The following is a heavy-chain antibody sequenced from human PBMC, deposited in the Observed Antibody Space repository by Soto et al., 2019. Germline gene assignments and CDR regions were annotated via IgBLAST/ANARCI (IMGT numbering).Heavy chain of an antibody. J-gene: IGHJ3*02. CDR1: GFTFSISS. Sequence: GGSLTLSCAYSGFTFSISSMNWVRQAPGKGLEWVSSISGTSDYISYADSVKGRFTISRDNAKNSLFLQMNSLRAEDTAVYFCARDPSYYEGAFDIWGQGTMVTVSS. V-gene: IGHV3-21*01. CDR2: ISGTSDYI. CDR3: ARDPSYYEGAFDI. D-gene: IGHD3-16*01.